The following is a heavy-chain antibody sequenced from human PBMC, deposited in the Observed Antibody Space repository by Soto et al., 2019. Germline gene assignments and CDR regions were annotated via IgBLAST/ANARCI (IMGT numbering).Heavy chain of an antibody. CDR3: ARTLEYSSPPLYYYGMDV. Sequence: GGSLRLSCAASGFTFSSYAMHWVRQAPGKGLEYVSAISSNGGSTYYADSVKGRFTISRDNSKNTLYLQMGSLRAEDMAVYYCARTLEYSSPPLYYYGMDVWGQGTTVTVSS. V-gene: IGHV3-64*02. CDR2: ISSNGGST. J-gene: IGHJ6*02. D-gene: IGHD6-6*01. CDR1: GFTFSSYA.